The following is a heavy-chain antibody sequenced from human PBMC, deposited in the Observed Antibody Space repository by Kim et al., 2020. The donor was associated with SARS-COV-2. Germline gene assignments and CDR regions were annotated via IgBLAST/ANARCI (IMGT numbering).Heavy chain of an antibody. CDR2: IYSDGNT. J-gene: IGHJ6*02. Sequence: GGSLRLSCAASGFTVSNNFMSWVRQAPGKGLEWVSVIYSDGNTRNADSVKGRFTISRDNSRNTLYLQMNSLRAEDTAVYYCARDQTSSSSTWSDYYGMDVWGQGTTVTVSS. CDR3: ARDQTSSSSTWSDYYGMDV. D-gene: IGHD6-13*01. CDR1: GFTVSNNF. V-gene: IGHV3-53*01.